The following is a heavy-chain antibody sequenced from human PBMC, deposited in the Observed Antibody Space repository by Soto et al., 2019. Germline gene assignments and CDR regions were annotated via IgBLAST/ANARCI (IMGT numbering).Heavy chain of an antibody. D-gene: IGHD2-8*02. J-gene: IGHJ4*02. CDR1: GYTFSSRA. CDR3: ATLLGFSSGGSWYSHVADY. CDR2: IDGGGTT. Sequence: VHLWESGGDLVQPGGSLRVSCVGSGYTFSSRAMSWVRQAPGKGLEWVSGIDGGGTTDYADSVKGRFTISRDNSQDTLYLQMNSLGAEDTAVYYCATLLGFSSGGSWYSHVADYWGQGTLVTVSS. V-gene: IGHV3-23*01.